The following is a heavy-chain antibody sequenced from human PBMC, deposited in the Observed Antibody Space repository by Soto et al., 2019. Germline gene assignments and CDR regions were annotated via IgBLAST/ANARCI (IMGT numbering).Heavy chain of an antibody. CDR2: IYSGGGT. V-gene: IGHV3-53*04. D-gene: IGHD6-13*01. J-gene: IGHJ4*02. Sequence: EVQLVESGGGLVQPGGSLRLSCAASGFTVSSNYMSWVRQAPGQGPEWGSIIYSGGGTYYADSVKGRFTISRHNSKNTLYLQRNSLRAEDTAVYYCARDQDSSSWFGYWGQGTLVTVSS. CDR3: ARDQDSSSWFGY. CDR1: GFTVSSNY.